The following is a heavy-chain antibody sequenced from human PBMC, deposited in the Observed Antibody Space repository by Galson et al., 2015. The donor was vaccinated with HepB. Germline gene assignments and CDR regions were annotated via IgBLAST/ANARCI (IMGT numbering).Heavy chain of an antibody. J-gene: IGHJ4*02. CDR2: IIPIFEST. Sequence: SVKVSCKASGNTVSSNIINWVRQAPGQGLEWMGWIIPIFESTNYAQKFLGGIIITADESTSTSYMELSSLRSEDTGVYYCARGPELGTGSYYIDSWGQGTLVTVAS. CDR3: ARGPELGTGSYYIDS. D-gene: IGHD7-27*01. V-gene: IGHV1-69*13. CDR1: GNTVSSNI.